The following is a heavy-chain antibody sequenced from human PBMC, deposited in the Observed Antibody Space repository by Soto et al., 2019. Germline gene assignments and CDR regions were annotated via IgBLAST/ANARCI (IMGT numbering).Heavy chain of an antibody. CDR1: GYTFTSYG. Sequence: VQLVQSGAEVKKHGASVKVSCKASGYTFTSYGISWVRQAPGQGLERMGWINAYNRNTNYAQKLQGRVTMTTDASTSTAYMELRSPRSDDTAVFYCARDPVAGTYFDYWGQGTLVTVSS. CDR3: ARDPVAGTYFDY. D-gene: IGHD6-19*01. CDR2: INAYNRNT. J-gene: IGHJ4*02. V-gene: IGHV1-18*01.